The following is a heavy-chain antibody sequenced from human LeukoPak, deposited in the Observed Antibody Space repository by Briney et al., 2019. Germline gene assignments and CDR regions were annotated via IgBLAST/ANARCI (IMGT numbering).Heavy chain of an antibody. Sequence: SETLSLTCTVSGGSISSYYWSWIRQPPGKELEWIGYIYYSGGTNYNPSLKSRVTISVDTSKKQFSLKLSSVTAADTAVYYCARGALRFDYWGQGILVTVSS. CDR1: GGSISSYY. J-gene: IGHJ4*02. CDR3: ARGALRFDY. CDR2: IYYSGGT. V-gene: IGHV4-59*01.